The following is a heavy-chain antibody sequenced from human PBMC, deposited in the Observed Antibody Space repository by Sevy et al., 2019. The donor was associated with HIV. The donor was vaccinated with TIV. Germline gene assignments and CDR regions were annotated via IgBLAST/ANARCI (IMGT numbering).Heavy chain of an antibody. Sequence: GGSLRLSCAASGFTFSNYAINWVRQAPGKGLEWVSRISGSGDSTFYADSVKGRFTISRDNSKNTVHLQMKSLRVEDTAISYCSKVLVPADMDPVYYCAYGIDVWGQGTTVTVSS. CDR2: ISGSGDST. CDR3: SKVLVPADMDPVYYCAYGIDV. CDR1: GFTFSNYA. D-gene: IGHD2-2*01. J-gene: IGHJ6*02. V-gene: IGHV3-23*01.